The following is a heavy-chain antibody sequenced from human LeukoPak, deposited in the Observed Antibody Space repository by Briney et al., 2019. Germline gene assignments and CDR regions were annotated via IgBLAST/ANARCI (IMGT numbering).Heavy chain of an antibody. CDR1: GFTFSSYA. V-gene: IGHV3-23*01. CDR2: ISGSGGST. J-gene: IGHJ4*02. CDR3: ATIQLWSGGSGWYLGY. D-gene: IGHD6-19*01. Sequence: PGGSLRLSCAASGFTFSSYAMSWVRQAPGKGLEWVSAISGSGGSTYYADSVKGRFTISRDNSKNTLYLQMNSLRAEDTAVYYCATIQLWSGGSGWYLGYWGQGTLVTVSS.